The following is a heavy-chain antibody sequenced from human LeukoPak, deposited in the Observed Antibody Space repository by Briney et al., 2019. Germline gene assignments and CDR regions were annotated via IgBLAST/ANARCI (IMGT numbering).Heavy chain of an antibody. CDR2: IYYSGST. V-gene: IGHV4-39*01. CDR1: GGSISSSSYY. CDR3: ARRVWSVGATTKGLLDY. Sequence: SETLSLTCTVSGGSISSSSYYWGWIRQPPGKGLEWIGSIYYSGSTYYNPSLKSRVTISVDTSKNQFSLKLSSVTAADTAVYYCARRVWSVGATTKGLLDYWGQGTLVTVSS. J-gene: IGHJ4*02. D-gene: IGHD1-26*01.